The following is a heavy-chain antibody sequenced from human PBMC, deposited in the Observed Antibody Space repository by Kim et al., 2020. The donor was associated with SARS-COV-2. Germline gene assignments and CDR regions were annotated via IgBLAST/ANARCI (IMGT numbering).Heavy chain of an antibody. J-gene: IGHJ6*02. CDR3: AKSGGSYGQVGMDV. D-gene: IGHD1-26*01. V-gene: IGHV3-9*01. CDR1: GFTFDDYA. Sequence: GGSLRLSCAASGFTFDDYAMHWVRQAPGKGLEWVSGISWNSGSIGYADSVKGRFTISRDNAKNSLYLQMNSLRAEDTALYYCAKSGGSYGQVGMDVWGQGTTVTVSS. CDR2: ISWNSGSI.